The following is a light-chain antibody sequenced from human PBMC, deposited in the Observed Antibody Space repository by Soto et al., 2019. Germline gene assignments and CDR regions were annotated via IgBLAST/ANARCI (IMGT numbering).Light chain of an antibody. J-gene: IGKJ1*01. Sequence: EIVMTQSPATLAVSPGETATLSCRASQSLSGNLAWYQQKPGQAPRLLLFRASTRATGVPARFSGSGSGTEFTLTISGLQSEDFAVYYCQQYSNWTPWTFGPGTKV. V-gene: IGKV3-15*01. CDR1: QSLSGN. CDR3: QQYSNWTPWT. CDR2: RAS.